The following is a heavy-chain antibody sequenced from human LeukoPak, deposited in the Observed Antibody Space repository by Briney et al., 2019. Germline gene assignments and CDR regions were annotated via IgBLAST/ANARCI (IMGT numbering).Heavy chain of an antibody. J-gene: IGHJ5*02. Sequence: SETLSLTCAVYGGSFSGYYWSWIRQPPGKGLEWIGEINHSGSTNYNPSLKSRVTISVDTSKNQFSLKLSSVTAADTAVYYCARGLHEQQQVGEENWFDPWGQGTLVTVSS. D-gene: IGHD6-13*01. CDR3: ARGLHEQQQVGEENWFDP. CDR2: INHSGST. V-gene: IGHV4-34*01. CDR1: GGSFSGYY.